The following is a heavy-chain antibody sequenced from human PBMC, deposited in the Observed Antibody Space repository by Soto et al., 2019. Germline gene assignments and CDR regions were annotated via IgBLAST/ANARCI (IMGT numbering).Heavy chain of an antibody. J-gene: IGHJ5*02. CDR1: GGSITNSNW. V-gene: IGHV4-4*02. D-gene: IGHD2-21*01. CDR2: IYHAGST. CDR3: ARRHTIVGNTTPIDP. Sequence: SETLSLTCTVSGGSITNSNWWSWVRLPPAKGLEWIGDIYHAGSTKYNPSLERRVTMSVDTSNNQFALTLTSVTAADTAVYFCARRHTIVGNTTPIDPWGQGTLVTVSS.